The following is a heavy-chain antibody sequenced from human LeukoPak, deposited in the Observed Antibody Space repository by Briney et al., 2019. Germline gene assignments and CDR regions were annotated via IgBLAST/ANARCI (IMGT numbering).Heavy chain of an antibody. CDR2: IYYSGST. J-gene: IGHJ3*02. Sequence: SETLSLTCTVSGGSISSYYWSWIRQPPGKGLEWIGYIYYSGSTNYNPSLKSRVTISVDTSKNQFSLKLSSVTAADTAVYYCARHHLRWELPGAFDIWGQGTMVTVSS. CDR3: ARHHLRWELPGAFDI. D-gene: IGHD2-15*01. CDR1: GGSISSYY. V-gene: IGHV4-59*08.